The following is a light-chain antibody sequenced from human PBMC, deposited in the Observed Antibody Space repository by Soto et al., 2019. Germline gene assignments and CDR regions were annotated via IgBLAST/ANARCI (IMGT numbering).Light chain of an antibody. Sequence: QSALTQPRSVSGSPGQSVSISCTGTSSDVGGYNYVSWYQHHPGKAPTVMIYDVTKRPSGVPDCFSGSKSGNTASLTISGLQAEDEADYYCCSYAGSYIYVFGTGTKLTVL. CDR2: DVT. V-gene: IGLV2-11*01. CDR1: SSDVGGYNY. J-gene: IGLJ1*01. CDR3: CSYAGSYIYV.